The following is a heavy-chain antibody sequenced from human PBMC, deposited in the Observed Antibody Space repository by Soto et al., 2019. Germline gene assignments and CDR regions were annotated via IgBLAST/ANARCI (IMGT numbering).Heavy chain of an antibody. V-gene: IGHV3-74*01. J-gene: IGHJ4*02. CDR3: ACWGHIVPVAPSDFDR. CDR2: ISPDGSDV. CDR1: VFPFTNYW. Sequence: LRLSCAASVFPFTNYWMNWVRQTPGKGLMRVSRISPDGSDVGYADSVEGRFTVSRDNAKNTLYLQMHSLRAEDTAMYYCACWGHIVPVAPSDFDRWGQGTLVTVSS. D-gene: IGHD2-8*02.